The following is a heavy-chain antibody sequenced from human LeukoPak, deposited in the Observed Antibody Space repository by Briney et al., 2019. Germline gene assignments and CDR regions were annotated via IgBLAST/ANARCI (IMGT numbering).Heavy chain of an antibody. J-gene: IGHJ5*02. CDR1: GFTFSSYD. CDR3: ARGHHYYDSSGYSGNWFDP. Sequence: LPGGSLRLSCAASGFTFSSYDMHWVRQATGKGLEWVSAIGTAGDTYYPGSVKGRFTISRENAKNSLYLQMNSLRAGDTAVYYCARGHHYYDSSGYSGNWFDPWGQGTLVTVSS. CDR2: IGTAGDT. V-gene: IGHV3-13*01. D-gene: IGHD3-22*01.